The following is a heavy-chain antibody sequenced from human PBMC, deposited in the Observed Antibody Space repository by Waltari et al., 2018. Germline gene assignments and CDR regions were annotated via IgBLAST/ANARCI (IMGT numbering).Heavy chain of an antibody. CDR3: YSSSWYSRYYFDY. D-gene: IGHD6-13*01. CDR1: GYTFTSYA. V-gene: IGHV1-3*01. CDR2: INAGNGNT. Sequence: QVQLVQSGAEVKKPGASVKVSCKASGYTFTSYAMHWVRHAPGQRLEWMGWINAGNGNTKYSQKFQGRVTITRDTSASTAYMELSSLRSEDTAVYYCYSSSWYSRYYFDYWGQGTLVTVSS. J-gene: IGHJ4*02.